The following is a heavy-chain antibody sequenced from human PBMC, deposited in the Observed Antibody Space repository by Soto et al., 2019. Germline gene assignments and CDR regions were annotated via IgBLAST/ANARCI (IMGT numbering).Heavy chain of an antibody. J-gene: IGHJ6*02. D-gene: IGHD2-15*01. CDR3: ARDHVVVAATFRASYYGMDV. V-gene: IGHV3-21*01. Sequence: GGPLRLSCVASGFTFSNYGMNWVRKPPGKELEWVSSIESTSAYPTYADSVKGRFTISRDNSKNTLYLQMNSLRAEDTAVYYCARDHVVVAATFRASYYGMDVWGQGTTVTVSS. CDR2: IESTSAYP. CDR1: GFTFSNYG.